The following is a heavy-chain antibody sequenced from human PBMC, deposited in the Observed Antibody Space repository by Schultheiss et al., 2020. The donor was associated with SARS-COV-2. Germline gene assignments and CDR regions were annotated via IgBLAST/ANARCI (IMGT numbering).Heavy chain of an antibody. CDR2: ISWNSGTI. CDR3: AKEGGGSCYLICPSDY. V-gene: IGHV3-9*01. D-gene: IGHD2-15*01. Sequence: GGSLRLSCTASGFIFDDYAMHWVRQAPGKGLEWVSGISWNSGTIGYADSVKGRFTISRDNSKNTLYLQMNSLRAEDTAVYYCAKEGGGSCYLICPSDYWGQGTLVTVSS. J-gene: IGHJ4*02. CDR1: GFIFDDYA.